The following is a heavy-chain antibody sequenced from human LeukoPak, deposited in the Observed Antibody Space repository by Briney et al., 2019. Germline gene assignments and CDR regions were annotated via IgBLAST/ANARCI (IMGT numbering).Heavy chain of an antibody. V-gene: IGHV3-74*01. CDR3: VRGALWDCSYTSCTRGNWFDP. Sequence: PGGSLRLSCAASGFTLSSHWMHWVRQAPEKGLVGVSHINADGSATYYAASVKGRFTISRDNARNTLYLQMHSLTAEDTGVYYCVRGALWDCSYTSCTRGNWFDPWGQGTLVTVSS. CDR1: GFTLSSHW. CDR2: INADGSAT. D-gene: IGHD2-2*01. J-gene: IGHJ5*02.